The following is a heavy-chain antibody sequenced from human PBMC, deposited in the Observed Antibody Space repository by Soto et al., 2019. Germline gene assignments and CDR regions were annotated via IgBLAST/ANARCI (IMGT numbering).Heavy chain of an antibody. CDR1: GGSVSSGSYY. V-gene: IGHV4-61*01. D-gene: IGHD2-8*01. CDR2: IYYSGST. CDR3: ARVHLDYGMDV. J-gene: IGHJ6*02. Sequence: SETLSLTCTVSGGSVSSGSYYWSWIRQPPGKGLEWIGYIYYSGSTNYNPSLKSRVTISVDTSKNQFPLKLSSVTAADTAVYYCARVHLDYGMDVWGQGTTVTVS.